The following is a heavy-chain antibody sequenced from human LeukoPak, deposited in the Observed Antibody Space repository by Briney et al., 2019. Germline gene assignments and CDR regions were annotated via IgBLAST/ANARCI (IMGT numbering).Heavy chain of an antibody. CDR3: ARDSSYYAFDY. J-gene: IGHJ4*02. D-gene: IGHD3-10*01. V-gene: IGHV3-7*01. Sequence: PGGSLRLSCTASGFTFSNFWMGWVRQAPGKGLEWVANIKQDETEKFYLGSVKGRFTISRDNAKNSLYLQMNSLRAEDTAVYYCARDSSYYAFDYWGQGTLVTVSS. CDR2: IKQDETEK. CDR1: GFTFSNFW.